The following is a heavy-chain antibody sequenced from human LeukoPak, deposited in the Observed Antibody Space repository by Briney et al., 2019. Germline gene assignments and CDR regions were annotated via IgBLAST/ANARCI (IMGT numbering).Heavy chain of an antibody. Sequence: ASVKVSCKASGYTFTSYAIHWVRQAPGQSLEWMGWIIAGNGNTKYSQRFQGRVTITRDTSASTDYIELSSLRSDDTAVYYCARDGSGSPPGWFDPWGQGTLVTVST. D-gene: IGHD2-15*01. V-gene: IGHV1-3*01. J-gene: IGHJ5*02. CDR2: IIAGNGNT. CDR1: GYTFTSYA. CDR3: ARDGSGSPPGWFDP.